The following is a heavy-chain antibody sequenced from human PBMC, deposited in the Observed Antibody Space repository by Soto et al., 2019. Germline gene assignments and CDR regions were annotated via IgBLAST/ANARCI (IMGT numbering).Heavy chain of an antibody. Sequence: QVQLVESGGGLVKPGGSLRLSCAASGFIFSDYYMTWIRQAPGKGLEWLSCSSNRDRSTYYADSVKDRFDVSKDNAKNFVYLQMNSLRAEDTAVYFCARAWKIEKFGVIRMSEGLDVWGQGTRVTVSS. CDR3: ARAWKIEKFGVIRMSEGLDV. CDR1: GFIFSDYY. CDR2: SSNRDRST. V-gene: IGHV3-11*01. D-gene: IGHD3-3*01. J-gene: IGHJ6*02.